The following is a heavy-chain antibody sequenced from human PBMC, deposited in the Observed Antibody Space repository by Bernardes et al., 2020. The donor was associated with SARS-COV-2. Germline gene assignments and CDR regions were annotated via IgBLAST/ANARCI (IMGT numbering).Heavy chain of an antibody. Sequence: GGSLRLSCAASGFTFSSYAMSWVRQAPGKGLEWVSAISGSGGSTYYADSVKGRFTISRDNSKNTLYLQMNSLRAEDTAVYYCASYGSSGWDGGDLGYWGQGTLVTVSS. CDR3: ASYGSSGWDGGDLGY. D-gene: IGHD6-19*01. CDR2: ISGSGGST. CDR1: GFTFSSYA. J-gene: IGHJ4*02. V-gene: IGHV3-23*01.